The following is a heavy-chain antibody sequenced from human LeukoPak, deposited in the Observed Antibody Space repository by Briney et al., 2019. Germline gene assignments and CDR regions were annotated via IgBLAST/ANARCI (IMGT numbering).Heavy chain of an antibody. D-gene: IGHD1-1*01. Sequence: ASVKVSCKASGYTFTSYAMHWVRQAPGQRLEWMGWINAGNGNTKYSQKFQGRVTITRDTSASTAYMELSSLRSEDTAVYYCAREESYIYNAFDIWGQGTMVTVSS. J-gene: IGHJ3*02. V-gene: IGHV1-3*01. CDR2: INAGNGNT. CDR1: GYTFTSYA. CDR3: AREESYIYNAFDI.